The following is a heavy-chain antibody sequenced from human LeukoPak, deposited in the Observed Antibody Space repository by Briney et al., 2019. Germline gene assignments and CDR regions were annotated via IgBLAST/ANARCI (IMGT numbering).Heavy chain of an antibody. CDR2: ISYDGSNK. V-gene: IGHV3-30*04. CDR1: GFTFSSYA. J-gene: IGHJ4*02. D-gene: IGHD2-2*01. CDR3: ARDLTDCSSTSCYAGT. Sequence: PGGSLRLSCAASGFTFSSYAMHWVRQAPGKGLEWVAVISYDGSNKYYADSVRGRFTISRVNSKNTLYLQMNSLRAEDTAVYYCARDLTDCSSTSCYAGTWGQGTLVTVSS.